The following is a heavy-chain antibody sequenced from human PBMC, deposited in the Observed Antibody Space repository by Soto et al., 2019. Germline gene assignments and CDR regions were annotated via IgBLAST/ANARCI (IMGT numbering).Heavy chain of an antibody. D-gene: IGHD6-6*01. CDR3: ARRSSSWGFLDF. Sequence: QLQLQESGPGLVKPSETLSLTCTVSGGSISSSNYYWDWIRQPPGKGLEWIGTIYYSGTTYYNPSLMNPVTIPVDTSKNHFSLKLSSVTAADTAVYYCARRSSSWGFLDFWGQGALVTVSS. J-gene: IGHJ4*02. CDR1: GGSISSSNYY. CDR2: IYYSGTT. V-gene: IGHV4-39*01.